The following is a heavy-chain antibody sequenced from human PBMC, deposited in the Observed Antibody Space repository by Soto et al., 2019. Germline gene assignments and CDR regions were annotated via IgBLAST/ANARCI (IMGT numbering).Heavy chain of an antibody. CDR2: ISYDGSNK. Sequence: QVQLVESGGGVVQPGRSLRLSCAASGFTFSSYAMHWVRQAPGKGLEWVAVISYDGSNKYYADSVKGRFTISRDNSKNXXYRQRNSRRAEDTAVYYCGRVKEGYSGYEENWFDPWGQGTLVTVSS. V-gene: IGHV3-30-3*01. J-gene: IGHJ5*02. CDR3: GRVKEGYSGYEENWFDP. D-gene: IGHD5-12*01. CDR1: GFTFSSYA.